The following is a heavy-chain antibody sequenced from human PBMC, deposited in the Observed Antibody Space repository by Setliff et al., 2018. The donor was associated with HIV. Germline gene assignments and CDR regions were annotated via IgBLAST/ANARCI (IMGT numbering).Heavy chain of an antibody. Sequence: PSETLSLTCTVSGGSTDSGSCYWAWIRQPPGKGLEWIGSMYYTGSTYYNPSLKSRVTISVDTSKNQFSLKLSPVTAADTAVYYCAGHVAATGGADLWGQGTLVTVSS. CDR2: MYYTGST. D-gene: IGHD6-13*01. CDR1: GGSTDSGSCY. V-gene: IGHV4-39*01. CDR3: AGHVAATGGADL. J-gene: IGHJ5*02.